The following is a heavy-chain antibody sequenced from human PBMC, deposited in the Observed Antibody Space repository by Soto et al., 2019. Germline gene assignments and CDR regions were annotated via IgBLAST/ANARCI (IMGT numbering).Heavy chain of an antibody. CDR1: GGSIISYY. J-gene: IGHJ5*02. D-gene: IGHD3-3*01. CDR2: IYYSGST. V-gene: IGHV4-59*01. Sequence: SETLSLTCTVSGGSIISYYWSWIRQPPGKGLEWIGYIYYSGSTNYNPSLKSRVTISVDTSKNQFSLKLSSVTAADTAVYYCAVYDFWSGYTGTFDPWGQGTLVTVSS. CDR3: AVYDFWSGYTGTFDP.